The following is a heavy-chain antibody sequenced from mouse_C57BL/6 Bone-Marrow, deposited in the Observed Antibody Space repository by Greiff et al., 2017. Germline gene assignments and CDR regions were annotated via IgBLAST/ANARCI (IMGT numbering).Heavy chain of an antibody. J-gene: IGHJ1*03. V-gene: IGHV5-9-1*02. D-gene: IGHD1-1*01. CDR3: TRERPYYYGSSYWYFDV. CDR2: ISSGGDYI. Sequence: EVQLVESGEGLVKPGGSLKLSCAASGFTFSSYAMSWVRQTPEKRLEWVAYISSGGDYIYYADTVKGRFTISRDNARNTLYLQMSSLKSEDTAMYYCTRERPYYYGSSYWYFDVWGTGTTVTVSS. CDR1: GFTFSSYA.